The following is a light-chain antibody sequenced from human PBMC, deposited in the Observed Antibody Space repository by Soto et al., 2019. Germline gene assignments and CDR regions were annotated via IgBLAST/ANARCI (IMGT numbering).Light chain of an antibody. CDR3: QQRSNWPPYT. CDR2: DAS. CDR1: QRVSSY. V-gene: IGKV3-11*01. J-gene: IGKJ2*01. Sequence: EIVLTQSPATLSLSPGERATLSCRASQRVSSYLAWYQQKPGQAPRLLIYDASNRATGIPARFSGSGSGTAFTLTISSLEPEDFAVYYCQQRSNWPPYTFGQGTKLENK.